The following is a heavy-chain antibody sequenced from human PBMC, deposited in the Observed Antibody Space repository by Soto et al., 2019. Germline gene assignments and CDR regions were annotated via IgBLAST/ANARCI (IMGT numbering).Heavy chain of an antibody. J-gene: IGHJ5*02. V-gene: IGHV4-39*01. CDR2: LYYSGNT. CDR1: GGSISSFNYF. D-gene: IGHD2-15*01. Sequence: QLQLQESGPGLVKPSETLSLTCTVFGGSISSFNYFWGWIRQPPGKGLAWIGSLYYSGNTYYNPSLQRRVTISVDTSKKQCTLTLRSVTAADTAVYYCARGGGSTFNWFDPWGQGTLVTVSP. CDR3: ARGGGSTFNWFDP.